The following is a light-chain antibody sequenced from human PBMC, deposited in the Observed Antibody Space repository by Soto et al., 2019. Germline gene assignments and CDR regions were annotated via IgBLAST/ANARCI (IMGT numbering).Light chain of an antibody. V-gene: IGKV3-20*01. CDR2: GAS. CDR3: QQYGSSPRT. Sequence: EIVLTQSPGPLSLSPGERATLSCRASQSVSSSYLAWYQQKPGQAPRLLIYGASSRATGIPDRFSGSGSGTDFTLTISRLEPEDFAVYYCQQYGSSPRTFGKGTKVEIK. J-gene: IGKJ1*01. CDR1: QSVSSSY.